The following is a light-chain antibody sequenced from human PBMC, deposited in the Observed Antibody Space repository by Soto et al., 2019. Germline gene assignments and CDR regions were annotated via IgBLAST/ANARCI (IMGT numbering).Light chain of an antibody. J-gene: IGKJ2*01. V-gene: IGKV3-15*01. Sequence: EIVMTQSPATLSVSPGERATLSCRASQSVSSNLAWYQQKPGQAPRLLIYGASTRAPGIPARFSGSGSGTEFYLTISSLQSVYFAVYSCQRYNDWVKTFGQGTKLEIK. CDR3: QRYNDWVKT. CDR2: GAS. CDR1: QSVSSN.